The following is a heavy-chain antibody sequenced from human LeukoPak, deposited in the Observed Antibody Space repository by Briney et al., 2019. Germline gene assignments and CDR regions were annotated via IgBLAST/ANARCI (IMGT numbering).Heavy chain of an antibody. D-gene: IGHD2-2*01. Sequence: GESLKISCKGSGYSFTSYWIGWVRQMPGKGLEWMGIIYPGDSDTRYSPSFQGQVTISADKSISTAYLQGSSLKASDTAMEYSARSTAYSYYSTDVWGKGPTVTVS. CDR1: GYSFTSYW. CDR3: ARSTAYSYYSTDV. CDR2: IYPGDSDT. J-gene: IGHJ6*03. V-gene: IGHV5-51*01.